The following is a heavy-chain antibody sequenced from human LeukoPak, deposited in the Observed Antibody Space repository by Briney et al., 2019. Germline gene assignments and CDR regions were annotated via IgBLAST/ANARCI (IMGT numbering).Heavy chain of an antibody. CDR2: ITGSGGST. J-gene: IGHJ4*02. CDR3: AKWGDYDVFTGYYDADY. CDR1: GFTFSNYA. D-gene: IGHD3-9*01. Sequence: GGSLRLSCAASGFTFSNYAMSWVRQAPGRGLEWVSAITGSGGSTYYANSVKGRFTISRDNSKNTLYLQMNSLRAEDTAIYSCAKWGDYDVFTGYYDADYWGQGTLVTVSS. V-gene: IGHV3-23*01.